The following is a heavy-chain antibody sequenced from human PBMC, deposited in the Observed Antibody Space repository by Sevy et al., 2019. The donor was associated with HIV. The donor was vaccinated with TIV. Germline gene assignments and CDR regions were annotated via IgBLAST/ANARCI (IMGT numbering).Heavy chain of an antibody. CDR2: ISASGYST. CDR1: GIAFSTYA. D-gene: IGHD3-22*01. V-gene: IGHV3-23*01. CDR3: AEDFSDVYYYDSDAAVDY. Sequence: GGSLRLSCAASGIAFSTYAMFWVRQAPGKGLEWVSSISASGYSTYYADSVKGRFTLSRDNSKNTLDLQMNSLRADDTAVYYCAEDFSDVYYYDSDAAVDYWGQGTLVTVSS. J-gene: IGHJ4*02.